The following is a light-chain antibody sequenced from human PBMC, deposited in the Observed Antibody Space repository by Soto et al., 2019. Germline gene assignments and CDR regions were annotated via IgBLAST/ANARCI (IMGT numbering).Light chain of an antibody. V-gene: IGLV2-14*01. CDR2: EVS. CDR1: SSDVGAYNY. Sequence: QSVLTQPASVSGSPGQSITISCTGTSSDVGAYNYVSWYQHHPDKAPKLMIYEVSLRPSEVSNRFSGSKSGNTASLTISGLQAEDEAXYYCNSYATGNARVFGTGTKVTVL. J-gene: IGLJ1*01. CDR3: NSYATGNARV.